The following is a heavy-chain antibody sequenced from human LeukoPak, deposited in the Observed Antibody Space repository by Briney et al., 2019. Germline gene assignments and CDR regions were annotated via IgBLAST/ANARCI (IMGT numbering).Heavy chain of an antibody. CDR3: ASRAGYYDFWSGYYSDY. CDR1: GGSFSGYY. Sequence: SETLSLTCAVYGGSFSGYYWSWIRQPPGKGLEWIGEINHSGSTNYNPSLKSRVTISVDTSKNQFSLKLSSVTAADTAVYYCASRAGYYDFWSGYYSDYWGQGTLVTVSS. D-gene: IGHD3-3*01. CDR2: INHSGST. V-gene: IGHV4-34*01. J-gene: IGHJ4*02.